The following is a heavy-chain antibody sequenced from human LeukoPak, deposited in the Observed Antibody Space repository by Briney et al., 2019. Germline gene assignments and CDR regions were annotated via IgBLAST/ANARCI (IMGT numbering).Heavy chain of an antibody. V-gene: IGHV4-59*08. Sequence: SETLSLTCTVSGGSISSYYWSWIRQPPGKGLEWIGYIYYSGSTNYNPSLKSRVTISVDTSKNQFSLKLSSVTAADTAVYYCARAEARITIFGVVIIGFDYWGQGTLVTVSS. D-gene: IGHD3-3*01. CDR2: IYYSGST. CDR1: GGSISSYY. J-gene: IGHJ4*02. CDR3: ARAEARITIFGVVIIGFDY.